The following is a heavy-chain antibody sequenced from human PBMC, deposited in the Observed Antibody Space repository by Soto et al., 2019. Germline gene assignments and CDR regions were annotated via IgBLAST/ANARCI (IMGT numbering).Heavy chain of an antibody. J-gene: IGHJ4*02. Sequence: RASVKVSCKASGYTFTSYGISWVRQAPGQGLEWMGWISAYNGNTNYAQKLQGRVTMTTDTSTSTAYMELRSLRSDDTAVYYCARVMGYCTNGVCGPSDYWGQGTLVTVSS. CDR3: ARVMGYCTNGVCGPSDY. V-gene: IGHV1-18*01. D-gene: IGHD2-8*01. CDR1: GYTFTSYG. CDR2: ISAYNGNT.